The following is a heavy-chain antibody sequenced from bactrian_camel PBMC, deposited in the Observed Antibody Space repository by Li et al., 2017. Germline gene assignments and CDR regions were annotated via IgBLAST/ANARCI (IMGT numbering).Heavy chain of an antibody. D-gene: IGHD7*01. CDR3: GAEGGGCYFGPAANWLTFTD. CDR2: LETDGRT. Sequence: HVQLVESGGASVEAGGSLRLSCAASGNTYRSYCMGWFRGNAREGVALLETDGRTTYADSVQGRFTISKDNTNGTLYLQMNSLEPEDTARYYCGAEGGGCYFGPAANWLTFTDWGQGTQVTVS. J-gene: IGHJ4*01. V-gene: IGHV3S9*01. CDR1: GNTYRSYC.